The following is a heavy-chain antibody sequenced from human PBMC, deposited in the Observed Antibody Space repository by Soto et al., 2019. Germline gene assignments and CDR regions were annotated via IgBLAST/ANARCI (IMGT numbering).Heavy chain of an antibody. CDR3: ARVGRFLEWLLLFDP. CDR1: GYTFTGYY. D-gene: IGHD3-3*01. CDR2: INPNSGGT. J-gene: IGHJ5*02. V-gene: IGHV1-2*02. Sequence: SVKVSCKASGYTFTGYYMHWVRQAPGQGLEWMGWINPNSGGTNYAQKFQGRVTMTRDTSISTAYMELSRLRSDDTAVYYCARVGRFLEWLLLFDPWGQGTLVTVSS.